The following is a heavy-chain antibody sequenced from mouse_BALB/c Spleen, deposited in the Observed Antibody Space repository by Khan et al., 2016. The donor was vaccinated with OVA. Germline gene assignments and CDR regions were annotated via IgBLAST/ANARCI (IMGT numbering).Heavy chain of an antibody. CDR3: ARTARIKY. CDR1: GYSITSGYG. D-gene: IGHD1-2*01. J-gene: IGHJ2*01. V-gene: IGHV3-2*02. Sequence: EVQLQESGPGLVKPSQSLSLTCTVTGYSITSGYGWNWIRQFPGNKLEWMGYISYSGSTNYKPSLKSRISITRDTSKSQFFLQLNSVTTEDTATYYCARTARIKYWGQGTTLTVSS. CDR2: ISYSGST.